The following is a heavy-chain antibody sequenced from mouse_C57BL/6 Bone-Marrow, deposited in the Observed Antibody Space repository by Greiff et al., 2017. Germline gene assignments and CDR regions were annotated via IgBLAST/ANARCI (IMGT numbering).Heavy chain of an antibody. Sequence: ESGPGLAKPSQSLSLSCSVPGYSITSDYWNWIRKFPGNKLEYMGYISYSGSTYYNPSLKSRISITRDTSKNQYYLQLNSVTNEDTSTYFCARGGTGGAMDYWGQGTSVTVSS. V-gene: IGHV3-8*01. CDR1: GYSITSDY. D-gene: IGHD2-14*01. J-gene: IGHJ4*01. CDR3: ARGGTGGAMDY. CDR2: ISYSGST.